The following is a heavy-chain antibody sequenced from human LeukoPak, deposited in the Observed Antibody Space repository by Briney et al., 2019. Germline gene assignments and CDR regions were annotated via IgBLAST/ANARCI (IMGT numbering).Heavy chain of an antibody. CDR2: INHSGST. D-gene: IGHD3-10*01. V-gene: IGHV4-34*01. J-gene: IGHJ4*02. CDR3: ASFYYGSGSYYNDY. CDR1: GGSFSGYY. Sequence: SETLSLTCAVYGGSFSGYYWSWIRQPPGKGLEWIGEINHSGSTNYNPSLKSRVTISVDTSKNQFSLKLSSVTAADTAVYYCASFYYGSGSYYNDYWGQGTLVTVSS.